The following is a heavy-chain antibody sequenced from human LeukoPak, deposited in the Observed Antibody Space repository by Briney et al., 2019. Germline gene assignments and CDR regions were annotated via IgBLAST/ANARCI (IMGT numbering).Heavy chain of an antibody. J-gene: IGHJ5*02. CDR2: IYHSGST. V-gene: IGHV4-30-2*01. CDR1: GGSISSGGYS. CDR3: ATTYSSGYYNWFDP. D-gene: IGHD3-22*01. Sequence: SETLSLTCAVSGGSISSGGYSWSWIRQPPGKGLEWIGYIYHSGSTYYNPSLKSRVTISVDRSKNQFSLKLSSVTAADTAVYYCATTYSSGYYNWFDPWGQGTLVTVSS.